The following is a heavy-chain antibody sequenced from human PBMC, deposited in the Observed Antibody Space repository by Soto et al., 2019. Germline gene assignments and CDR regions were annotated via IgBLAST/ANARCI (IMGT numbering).Heavy chain of an antibody. CDR2: IDGSGTTK. V-gene: IGHV3-48*03. CDR3: ARGFWRFNY. CDR1: GFTFNDFE. J-gene: IGHJ4*02. Sequence: EVQLLESGGGLVQPGGSLRLSCGVSGFTFNDFEMNWVRQAPGKGLEWLAYIDGSGTTKKYADSVRGRFTISRDNPNNSLFLQMSSLSAAATAIYYCARGFWRFNYSGQGILDSVSS.